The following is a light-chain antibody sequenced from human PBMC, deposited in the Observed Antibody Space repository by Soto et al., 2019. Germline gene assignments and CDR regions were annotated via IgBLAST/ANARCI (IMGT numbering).Light chain of an antibody. J-gene: IGKJ1*01. Sequence: DIQMTQSPSTLSASVGDIVTITCRASQSIVSWLALYQQKPGKAPKVLIDNASILDSGVPSRLTDSGSGTEVTLTISSLQPDNFATYYGQPHKSCPWRVGQGIKVEI. CDR1: QSIVSW. CDR2: NAS. V-gene: IGKV1-5*03. CDR3: QPHKSCPWR.